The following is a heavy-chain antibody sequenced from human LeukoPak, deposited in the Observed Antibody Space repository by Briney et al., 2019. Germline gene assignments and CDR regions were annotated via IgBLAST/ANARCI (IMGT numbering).Heavy chain of an antibody. Sequence: PGGSLRLSCAASGFTFSSYSMNWVRQAPGKGLEWVSCINSRSSYIYYADSVKDRFTISRDNAKNSLYLQMNSLRAEDTAVYYCARDWGSLYYLDFWGQGTLVTVSS. J-gene: IGHJ4*02. V-gene: IGHV3-21*01. CDR1: GFTFSSYS. D-gene: IGHD3-10*01. CDR3: ARDWGSLYYLDF. CDR2: INSRSSYI.